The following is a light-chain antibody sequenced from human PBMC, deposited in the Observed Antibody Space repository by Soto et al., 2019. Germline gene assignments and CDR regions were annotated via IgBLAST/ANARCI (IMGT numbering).Light chain of an antibody. V-gene: IGKV3-20*01. CDR1: QSVSSSY. J-gene: IGKJ2*01. Sequence: EIVLTQSPGTLSFSPGERATLSCRASQSVSSSYLAWYQQKPGQAPRLLIYGASSSSTGIPDRFSGSGSGTDFTLTISRLEPADFAVYYCQQYGSSPMYTFGQGTKLEIK. CDR2: GAS. CDR3: QQYGSSPMYT.